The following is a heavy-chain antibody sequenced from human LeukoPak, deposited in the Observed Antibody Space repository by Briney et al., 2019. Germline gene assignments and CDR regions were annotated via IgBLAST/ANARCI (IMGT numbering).Heavy chain of an antibody. CDR2: INSDGSST. CDR1: GFTFSSYW. V-gene: IGHV3-74*01. CDR3: AKNMGSTGYYTTDY. J-gene: IGHJ4*02. Sequence: GGSLRLSCAASGFTFSSYWMHWVRQAPGKGLVWVSRINSDGSSTSYADSVKGRFTISRDNAKNTLYLQMNSLRAEDTAVYYCAKNMGSTGYYTTDYWGQGTLVTVSS. D-gene: IGHD3/OR15-3a*01.